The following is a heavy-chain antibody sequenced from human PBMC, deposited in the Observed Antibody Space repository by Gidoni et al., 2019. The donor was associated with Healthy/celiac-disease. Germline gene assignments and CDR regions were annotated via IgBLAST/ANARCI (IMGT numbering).Heavy chain of an antibody. Sequence: EVQLVQSGAEVKKPGESLKISCKGSGYSFTSYWIGWVRQMPGKGLEWMGIIYPGDSDTRYSPSFQGQVTISADKSISTAYLQWSSLKASDTAMYYCARRVGDCSSTSCYNWFDPWGQGTLVTVSS. CDR2: IYPGDSDT. J-gene: IGHJ5*02. CDR3: ARRVGDCSSTSCYNWFDP. V-gene: IGHV5-51*01. CDR1: GYSFTSYW. D-gene: IGHD2-2*01.